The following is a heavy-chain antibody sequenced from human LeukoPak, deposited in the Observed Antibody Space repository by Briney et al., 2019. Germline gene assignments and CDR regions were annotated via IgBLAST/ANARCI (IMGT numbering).Heavy chain of an antibody. CDR3: AKKISSGWLDY. CDR1: GFTFSSYE. J-gene: IGHJ4*02. V-gene: IGHV3-23*01. D-gene: IGHD6-19*01. Sequence: GGSLRLSCAASGFTFSSYEMNWVRQAPGKGLVWVSAISGSGGSTYYADSVKGRFTISRDNSKNTVYLQMNSLRAEDTAVYYCAKKISSGWLDYWGQGTLVTVSS. CDR2: ISGSGGST.